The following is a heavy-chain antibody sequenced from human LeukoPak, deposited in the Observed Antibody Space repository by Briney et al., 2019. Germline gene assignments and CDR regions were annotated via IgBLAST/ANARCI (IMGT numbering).Heavy chain of an antibody. CDR3: ARSAWYFDL. Sequence: SETLSLTCTVSGGSISSYYWSWIRQPPGKGLEWIGYIYYSGSTNYNPSLKSRVTISVDTSKNQFSLKLSSVTAADTAVYYCARSAWYFDLWGRGTLVTVSS. V-gene: IGHV4-59*12. CDR2: IYYSGST. J-gene: IGHJ2*01. CDR1: GGSISSYY.